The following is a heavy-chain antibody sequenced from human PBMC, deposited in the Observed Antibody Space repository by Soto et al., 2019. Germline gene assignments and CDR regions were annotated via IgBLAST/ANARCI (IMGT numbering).Heavy chain of an antibody. J-gene: IGHJ2*01. CDR1: GITFSSYA. CDR3: ARELWYFDL. CDR2: ISYDGSNK. V-gene: IGHV3-30-3*01. Sequence: QVQLVESGGGVVQPGMSLRLSCAASGITFSSYAIHWVRQAPGKGLEWVAVISYDGSNKYYADSAQGRFTISRDNSKNTQYLQMNSLRTEDTAVSYCARELWYFDLWGRGTLVTVST.